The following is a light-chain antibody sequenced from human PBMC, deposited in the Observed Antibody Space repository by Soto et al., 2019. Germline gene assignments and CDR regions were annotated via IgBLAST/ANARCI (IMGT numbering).Light chain of an antibody. Sequence: EIVLTQSPATLSLSPGERATLSCRASQSVSSYLAWYQQKPGQAPRLLIYGISTRATGIPARFSGSGSGTDFTLTISSLEPEDFAVYYCQQRSNWITFGQGTRLEIK. CDR3: QQRSNWIT. CDR2: GIS. CDR1: QSVSSY. V-gene: IGKV3-11*01. J-gene: IGKJ5*01.